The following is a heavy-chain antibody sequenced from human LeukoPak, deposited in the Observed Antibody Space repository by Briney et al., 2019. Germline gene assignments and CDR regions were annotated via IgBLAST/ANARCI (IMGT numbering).Heavy chain of an antibody. D-gene: IGHD2-8*01. CDR3: AKDPLYVVSASFDY. J-gene: IGHJ4*02. Sequence: GGSLRLSCAASGFTFSSYAMSWVRQAPGKGLEWVSAIIGSGGSTYYADSVKSRVTISRDNSKNTLYMQKKTLRAEDTPLYYSAKDPLYVVSASFDYCGQGNLVTVSS. CDR1: GFTFSSYA. CDR2: IIGSGGST. V-gene: IGHV3-23*01.